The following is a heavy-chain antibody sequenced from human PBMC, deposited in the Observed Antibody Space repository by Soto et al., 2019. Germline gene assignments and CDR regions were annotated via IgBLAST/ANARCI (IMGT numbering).Heavy chain of an antibody. CDR1: EGAFSSYA. J-gene: IGHJ4*02. D-gene: IGHD3-22*01. Sequence: VSCKASEGAFSSYAISWVRQAPGQGLEWMGGIIPIFGTANYAQKFQGRVTITADESTSTAYMELSSLRSEDTAVYYCACLEEYDSSGYYYEPFDYWGQGTLVTVSS. V-gene: IGHV1-69*01. CDR2: IIPIFGTA. CDR3: ACLEEYDSSGYYYEPFDY.